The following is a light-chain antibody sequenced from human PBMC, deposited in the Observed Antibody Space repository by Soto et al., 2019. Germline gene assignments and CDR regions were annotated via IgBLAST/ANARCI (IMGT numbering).Light chain of an antibody. CDR1: QSISNW. Sequence: DIQMTQSPSTLSASVGDRVTITCRASQSISNWLAWYQQKPGKAPTLLIHKASSLESGVPSRFSGSGSGTEFTLTISSLQPDDLATYYCQHYNSYSWTFGQGTKVEIK. CDR3: QHYNSYSWT. CDR2: KAS. V-gene: IGKV1-5*03. J-gene: IGKJ1*01.